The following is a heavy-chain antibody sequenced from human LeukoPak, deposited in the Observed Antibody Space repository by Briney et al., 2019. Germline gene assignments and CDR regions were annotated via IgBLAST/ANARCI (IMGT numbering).Heavy chain of an antibody. V-gene: IGHV3-23*01. CDR3: ARDRAIAVAGGIDY. J-gene: IGHJ4*02. Sequence: GGSLRLSCAASGFTFSSYAMSWVRQAPGKGLEWVSAISGSGGSTHYADSVKGRFTISRDNSKNTLYLQMNSLRAEDTAVYYCARDRAIAVAGGIDYWGQGTLVTVSS. CDR1: GFTFSSYA. CDR2: ISGSGGST. D-gene: IGHD6-19*01.